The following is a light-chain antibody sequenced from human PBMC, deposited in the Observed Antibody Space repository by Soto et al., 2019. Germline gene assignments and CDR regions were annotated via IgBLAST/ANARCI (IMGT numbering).Light chain of an antibody. CDR2: EVN. CDR1: SSDVGSYNY. CDR3: TSYAGYNNPVV. Sequence: QSVLTQPPSASGSPGQSVTISCTGTSSDVGSYNYVSWYQQHPDKAPKLMIYEVNKRPSGVPDRFSGSKSGNTASLTVSGLQDEYEADYYCTSYAGYNNPVVFGGGTKLTVL. V-gene: IGLV2-8*01. J-gene: IGLJ2*01.